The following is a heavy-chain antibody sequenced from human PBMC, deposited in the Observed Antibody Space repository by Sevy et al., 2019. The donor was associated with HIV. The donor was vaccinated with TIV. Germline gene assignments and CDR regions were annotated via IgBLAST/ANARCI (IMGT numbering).Heavy chain of an antibody. Sequence: GGSLRLSCAASGFTFSTYAMHWVRQAPGKGLEWVAVISYDGSNKYYADSVKGRFTISRDNSKSTLYLQMNSLRAEDTAVYYCAGGGDYYGSGSSQYYFDYWGQGTLVTVSS. V-gene: IGHV3-30-3*01. J-gene: IGHJ4*02. CDR1: GFTFSTYA. CDR3: AGGGDYYGSGSSQYYFDY. D-gene: IGHD3-10*01. CDR2: ISYDGSNK.